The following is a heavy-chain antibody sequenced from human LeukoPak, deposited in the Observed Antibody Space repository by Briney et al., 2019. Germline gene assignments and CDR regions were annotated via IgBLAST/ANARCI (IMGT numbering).Heavy chain of an antibody. V-gene: IGHV3-21*01. CDR3: ARGEGYYASGSYYNDY. D-gene: IGHD3-10*01. CDR2: ITTGSSYI. J-gene: IGHJ4*02. CDR1: GFPFSSYT. Sequence: GSLRLSCSASGFPFSSYTMNWVRPAPGKGLEWVSSITTGSSYIYYVDSVKGRFTISRDNAKNSLYLQMNSLRVEDTAVYYCARGEGYYASGSYYNDYWGQGTLVTVSS.